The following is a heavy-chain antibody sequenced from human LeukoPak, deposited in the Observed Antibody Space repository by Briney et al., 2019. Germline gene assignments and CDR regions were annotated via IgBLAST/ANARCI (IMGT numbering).Heavy chain of an antibody. D-gene: IGHD6-6*01. Sequence: SETLSFTCTVSGGSISSYYWSWIRQPPGKGLEWIGYIYYSGSTYYNPSLKSRVTISVDTSKNQFSLKLSSVTAADTAVYYCAREDSSSYTNSFDYWGQGTLVTVSS. CDR1: GGSISSYY. V-gene: IGHV4-59*12. CDR2: IYYSGST. CDR3: AREDSSSYTNSFDY. J-gene: IGHJ4*02.